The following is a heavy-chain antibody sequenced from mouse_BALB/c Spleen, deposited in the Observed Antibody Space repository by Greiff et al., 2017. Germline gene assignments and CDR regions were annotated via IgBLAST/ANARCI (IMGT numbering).Heavy chain of an antibody. CDR3: ARWDLLLRYWYFDV. D-gene: IGHD1-1*01. CDR1: GFNIKDTY. J-gene: IGHJ1*01. CDR2: IDPANGNT. Sequence: VQLQQSGAELVKPGASVKLSCTASGFNIKDTYMHWVKQRPEQGLEWIGRIDPANGNTKYDPKFQGKATITADTSSNTAYLQLSSLTSEDTAVYYCARWDLLLRYWYFDVWGAGTTVTVSS. V-gene: IGHV14-3*02.